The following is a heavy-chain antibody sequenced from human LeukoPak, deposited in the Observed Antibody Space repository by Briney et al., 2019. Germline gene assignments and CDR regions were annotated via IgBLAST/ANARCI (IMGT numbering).Heavy chain of an antibody. CDR3: TTNLGGYCSSTSCYSFGY. V-gene: IGHV3-15*01. Sequence: PGGSLRLYCAASGFTFSNAWMSWARQAPGKGLEWVGRIKSKTDGGTTDYAAPVKGRFTISRDDSKNTLYLQMNSLKTEDTAVYYCTTNLGGYCSSTSCYSFGYWGQGTLVTVSS. D-gene: IGHD2-2*02. CDR2: IKSKTDGGTT. J-gene: IGHJ4*02. CDR1: GFTFSNAW.